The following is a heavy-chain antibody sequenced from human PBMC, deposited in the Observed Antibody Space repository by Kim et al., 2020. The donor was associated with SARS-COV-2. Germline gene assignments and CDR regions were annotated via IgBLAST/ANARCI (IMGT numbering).Heavy chain of an antibody. Sequence: GSLRLSCAASGFTFSSYGMHWVRQAPGKGLEWVAVISYDGSNKYYADSVKGRFTISRDNSKNTLYLQMNSLRAEDTAVYYCAKNWVGATSDFYYYGMDV. J-gene: IGHJ6*01. D-gene: IGHD1-26*01. CDR3: AKNWVGATSDFYYYGMDV. CDR2: ISYDGSNK. V-gene: IGHV3-30*18. CDR1: GFTFSSYG.